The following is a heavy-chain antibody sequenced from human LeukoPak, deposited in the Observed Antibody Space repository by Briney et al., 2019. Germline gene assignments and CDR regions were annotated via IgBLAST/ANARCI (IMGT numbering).Heavy chain of an antibody. D-gene: IGHD3-9*01. V-gene: IGHV5-51*01. CDR2: IYPGDSDT. Sequence: GEALKISCKGSGYSFTNYCIGWVRQMPGKGLEWMGIIYPGDSDTTYSPSFQGQVTISADKSISTAYLQWSSLKASDTAMYYCARRLQGILTDYQGFDYWGQGTLVTVSS. CDR1: GYSFTNYC. J-gene: IGHJ4*02. CDR3: ARRLQGILTDYQGFDY.